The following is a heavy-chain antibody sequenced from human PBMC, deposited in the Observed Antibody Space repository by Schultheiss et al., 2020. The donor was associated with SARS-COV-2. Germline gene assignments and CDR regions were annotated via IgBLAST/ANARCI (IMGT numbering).Heavy chain of an antibody. J-gene: IGHJ4*02. CDR1: GYTFTSYG. D-gene: IGHD1-26*01. Sequence: SVKVSCKASGYTFTSYGISWVRQAPGQGLEWMGRIIPILGIANYAQKFQGRVTITADKSTSTAYMELSSLRSEDTAVYYCARDKGELLLYWGQGTLVTVSS. V-gene: IGHV1-69*04. CDR3: ARDKGELLLY. CDR2: IIPILGIA.